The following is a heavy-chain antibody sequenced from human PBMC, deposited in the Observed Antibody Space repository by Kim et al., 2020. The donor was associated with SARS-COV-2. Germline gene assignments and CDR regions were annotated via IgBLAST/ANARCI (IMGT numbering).Heavy chain of an antibody. CDR3: ARGVSRLVGYSSSRKYYFDY. CDR2: INHSGST. D-gene: IGHD6-13*01. Sequence: SETLSLTCAVYGGSFSGYYWSWIRQPPGKGLEWIGAINHSGSTHYNPSLKSRVTISVDTSKNQFPLKRSSATAADTPVYYCARGVSRLVGYSSSRKYYFDYWGQGTLVTGSS. V-gene: IGHV4-34*01. CDR1: GGSFSGYY. J-gene: IGHJ4*02.